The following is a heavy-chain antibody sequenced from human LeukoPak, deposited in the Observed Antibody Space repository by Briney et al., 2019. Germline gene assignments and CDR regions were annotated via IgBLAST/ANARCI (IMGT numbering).Heavy chain of an antibody. J-gene: IGHJ4*02. CDR1: GFTFSSYA. CDR3: ARARNNYDSSGYSALDY. D-gene: IGHD3-22*01. V-gene: IGHV3-33*08. CDR2: IWYDGSNK. Sequence: PGGSLRLSCAASGFTFSSYAMHWVRQAPGKGLEWVASIWYDGSNKYHADSVKGRFTISRDNSKSTLYLQMNSLRAEDTAVYYCARARNNYDSSGYSALDYWGQGTLVTVSS.